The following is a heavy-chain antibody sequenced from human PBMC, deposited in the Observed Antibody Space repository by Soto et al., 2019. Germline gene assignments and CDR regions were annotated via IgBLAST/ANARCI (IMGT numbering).Heavy chain of an antibody. CDR3: AKEGDYDILTGYPYDFDY. CDR2: ISGSGGST. J-gene: IGHJ4*02. D-gene: IGHD3-9*01. V-gene: IGHV3-23*01. CDR1: GFTFSSYA. Sequence: GGSLRLSCAASGFTFSSYAMSWVRQAPGKGLEWVSAISGSGGSTYYADSVKGRFTISRDNSKNTLYLQMNSLRAEDTAVYYCAKEGDYDILTGYPYDFDYWGQGTLVTVSS.